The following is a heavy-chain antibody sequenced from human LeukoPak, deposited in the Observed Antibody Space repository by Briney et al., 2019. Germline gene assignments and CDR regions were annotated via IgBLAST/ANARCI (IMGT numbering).Heavy chain of an antibody. CDR3: ATWRTAKTGFDY. CDR1: GGSISNNNYY. J-gene: IGHJ4*02. D-gene: IGHD1-1*01. CDR2: IYYSGSP. V-gene: IGHV4-39*01. Sequence: SETLSLTCTVSGGSISNNNYYWAWIRQPPGKGLECIGSIYYSGSPYYNPSLKSRVTISVNTSKNQFSLRLSSVTAADTAVYYCATWRTAKTGFDYWGQGTLVTVSS.